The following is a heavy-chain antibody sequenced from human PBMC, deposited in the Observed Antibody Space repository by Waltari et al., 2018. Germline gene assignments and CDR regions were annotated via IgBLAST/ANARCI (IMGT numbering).Heavy chain of an antibody. CDR1: GDSMSGNYW. Sequence: QVQLQESGPGLVKPSGPLSPTCGVSGDSMSGNYWWCWFRQPPGKGLEWIGQVNRSGRTNYNPPLESRVTVSIDTFNSQFSLEVTSATAADTALYFCARDRGRGLYLDSWGRGILVTVSP. J-gene: IGHJ4*02. CDR2: VNRSGRT. V-gene: IGHV4-4*02. D-gene: IGHD2-15*01. CDR3: ARDRGRGLYLDS.